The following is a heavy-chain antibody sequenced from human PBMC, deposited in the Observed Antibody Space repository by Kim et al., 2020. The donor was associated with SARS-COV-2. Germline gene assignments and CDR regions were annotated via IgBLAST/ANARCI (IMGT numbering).Heavy chain of an antibody. CDR3: AREILWFGESLFDY. J-gene: IGHJ4*02. Sequence: NPSLKSRVTISVDTSKNQFSLKLSSVTAADTAVYYCAREILWFGESLFDYWGQGTLVTVSS. V-gene: IGHV4-59*01. D-gene: IGHD3-10*01.